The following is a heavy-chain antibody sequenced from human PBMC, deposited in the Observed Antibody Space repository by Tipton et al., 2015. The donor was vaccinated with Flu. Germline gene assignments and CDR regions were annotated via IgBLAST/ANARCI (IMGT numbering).Heavy chain of an antibody. CDR1: GDSISSYY. D-gene: IGHD3-16*02. CDR2: IYSSGST. V-gene: IGHV4-4*07. Sequence: TLSLTCTVSGDSISSYYWTWIRQPAGKGLEWIGRIYSSGSTNYNPSLKSRVTMSVDTSKNQFSLKLSSVTAADTAMYYCARVDLKIVFGGVIVNWFDPWGQGTLVTVSS. J-gene: IGHJ5*02. CDR3: ARVDLKIVFGGVIVNWFDP.